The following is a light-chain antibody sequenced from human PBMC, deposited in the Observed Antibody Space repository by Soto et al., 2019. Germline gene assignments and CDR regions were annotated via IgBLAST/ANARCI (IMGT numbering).Light chain of an antibody. V-gene: IGLV2-8*01. CDR3: SSYAGSILYV. CDR1: SSDVGGYNY. J-gene: IGLJ1*01. Sequence: QSALTQPPSASGSRGQSVTISCTGTSSDVGGYNYVSWYQQHPGKAPKLMIYEVSKRPSGVPDRFSGSKSGNTASLTVSGLQAEDEADYYCSSYAGSILYVFGTGTKVTVL. CDR2: EVS.